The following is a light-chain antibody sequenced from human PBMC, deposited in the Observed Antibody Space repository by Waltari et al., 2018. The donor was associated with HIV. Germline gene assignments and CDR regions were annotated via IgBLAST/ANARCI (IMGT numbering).Light chain of an antibody. Sequence: EIVLTQSPATLSLSPGERATLSCRASQSVSSHLAWYQQKPGQAPRLLIVDASNRAPGIPARFSGSVSGTDFTLTISGLEPEDFAVYYCQQRSDWPITFGQGTRLEIK. CDR3: QQRSDWPIT. CDR1: QSVSSH. V-gene: IGKV3-11*01. CDR2: DAS. J-gene: IGKJ5*01.